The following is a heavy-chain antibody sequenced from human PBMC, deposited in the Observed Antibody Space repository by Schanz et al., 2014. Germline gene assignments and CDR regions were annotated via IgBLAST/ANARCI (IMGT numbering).Heavy chain of an antibody. V-gene: IGHV4-59*01. CDR1: GGSFSSFY. CDR2: IYYSGST. CDR3: ARAEINSGYARYYYGMDV. J-gene: IGHJ6*02. D-gene: IGHD5-12*01. Sequence: QVQLQESGPGLVKPSETLSLTCTVSGGSFSSFYWSWIRQPPGKGLEWIGYIYYSGSTNYNPSLKSRVTISVDTSKNQFSLKLSSVTAADTAVYYCARAEINSGYARYYYGMDVWGQGTTVTVSS.